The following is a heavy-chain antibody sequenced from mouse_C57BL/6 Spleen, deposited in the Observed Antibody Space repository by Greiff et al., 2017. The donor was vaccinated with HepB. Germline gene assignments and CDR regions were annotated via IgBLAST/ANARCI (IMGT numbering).Heavy chain of an antibody. J-gene: IGHJ2*01. V-gene: IGHV14-2*01. Sequence: DVHLVESGAELVKPGASVKLSCTASGFNIKDYYMHWVKQRTEQGLEWIGRIDPEDGETKYAPKFQGKATITADTSSNTAYLQLSSLTSEDTAVYYCARRSIYYDYSYYFDYWGQGTTLTVSS. CDR1: GFNIKDYY. D-gene: IGHD2-4*01. CDR3: ARRSIYYDYSYYFDY. CDR2: IDPEDGET.